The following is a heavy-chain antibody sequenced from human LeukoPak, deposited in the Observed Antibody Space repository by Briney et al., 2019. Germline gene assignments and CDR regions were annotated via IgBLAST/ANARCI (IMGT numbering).Heavy chain of an antibody. J-gene: IGHJ4*02. D-gene: IGHD3-16*01. V-gene: IGHV4-59*01. CDR2: VFYSGST. CDR3: ARGRYGWLPFDY. CDR1: GGSISSYY. Sequence: PSETLSLTRTVSGGSISSYYWSWIRQPPGKGLEWIGYVFYSGSTNYNPSLKSRVTISVDTSKNQFTLKLSSVTAADTAVYYCARGRYGWLPFDYWGQGTLVTVSS.